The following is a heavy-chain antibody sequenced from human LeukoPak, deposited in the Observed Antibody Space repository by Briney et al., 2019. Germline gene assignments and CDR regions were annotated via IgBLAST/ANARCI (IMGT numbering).Heavy chain of an antibody. D-gene: IGHD3-22*01. Sequence: TGGSLRLSCAASGFTFSDYYMSWIRQAPGKGPEWVSYISSSGSTIYYADSVKGRFTISRDNAKNSLYLQMNSLRAEDTAVYYCGGAYDSSGYYYVGFDYWGQGTLVTVSS. CDR3: GGAYDSSGYYYVGFDY. CDR1: GFTFSDYY. J-gene: IGHJ4*02. CDR2: ISSSGSTI. V-gene: IGHV3-11*01.